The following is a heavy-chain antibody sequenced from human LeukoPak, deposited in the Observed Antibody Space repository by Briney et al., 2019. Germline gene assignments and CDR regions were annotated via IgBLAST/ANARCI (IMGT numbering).Heavy chain of an antibody. V-gene: IGHV3-30*18. D-gene: IGHD3-22*01. CDR2: LAYNGSNK. J-gene: IGHJ4*02. CDR3: AKAYYYDNLVYY. Sequence: PGRSRRLSCAASGFTFSSYAMHWVRQAPGKGLEWVAVLAYNGSNKYYADCVKVRCNISRDNSKNTLYLQMNRLRAEDSAVYYCAKAYYYDNLVYYWGQGTLVTVSS. CDR1: GFTFSSYA.